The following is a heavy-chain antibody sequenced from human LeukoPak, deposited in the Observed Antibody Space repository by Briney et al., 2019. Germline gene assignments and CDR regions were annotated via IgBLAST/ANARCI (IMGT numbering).Heavy chain of an antibody. J-gene: IGHJ4*02. CDR2: INHSGST. V-gene: IGHV4-34*01. D-gene: IGHD3-22*01. CDR3: ATLGEYYDSSGYYYN. CDR1: GGSFSGYY. Sequence: SETLSLTCAVYGGSFSGYYWSWIRQPPGKGLEWIGEINHSGSTYYNPSLKSRVTISVDSSKNQFSLKLTSVTAADTTVYYCATLGEYYDSSGYYYNWGQGTLVTVSS.